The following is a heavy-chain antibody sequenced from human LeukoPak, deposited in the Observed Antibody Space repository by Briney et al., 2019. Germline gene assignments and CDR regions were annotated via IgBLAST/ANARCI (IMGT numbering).Heavy chain of an antibody. V-gene: IGHV3-30*02. CDR2: IRYDGSNK. CDR3: AKDETWFGDRNFGPCSY. CDR1: GFTFSSYG. Sequence: GGSLRLSCAASGFTFSSYGMHWVRQAPGKGLEGVAFIRYDGSNKYYADSAKGRFTISRDNSKNTLYLQMNSLRAEDTAVYYCAKDETWFGDRNFGPCSYWGQGTLVTVSS. D-gene: IGHD3-10*01. J-gene: IGHJ4*02.